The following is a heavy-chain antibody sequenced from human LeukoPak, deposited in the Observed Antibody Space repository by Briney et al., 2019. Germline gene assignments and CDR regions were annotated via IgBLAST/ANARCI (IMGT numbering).Heavy chain of an antibody. Sequence: SETLSLTCAGSGGSISSSNWWSWVRQPPGKGLGWIGEIYHSGSTNYNPSLKSRVTISVDKSKNQFSLKLSSVTAADTAVYYCASLGYCSSTSCYALPLWYWGQGNLVTVSS. CDR1: GGSISSSNW. V-gene: IGHV4-4*02. J-gene: IGHJ4*02. D-gene: IGHD2-2*01. CDR3: ASLGYCSSTSCYALPLWY. CDR2: IYHSGST.